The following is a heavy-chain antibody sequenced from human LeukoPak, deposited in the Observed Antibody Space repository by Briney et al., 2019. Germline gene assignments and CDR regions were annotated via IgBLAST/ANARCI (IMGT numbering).Heavy chain of an antibody. CDR2: ISWNSGSI. Sequence: GGSLRLSCAASGFTFDDYAMHWVRHAPGKGLEWVSGISWNSGSIGYADSVKGRFTISRDNAKNSLYLQMNSLRAEDTALYYCAKASSGPDAFDIWGQGTMVTVSS. V-gene: IGHV3-9*01. CDR3: AKASSGPDAFDI. CDR1: GFTFDDYA. D-gene: IGHD5-12*01. J-gene: IGHJ3*02.